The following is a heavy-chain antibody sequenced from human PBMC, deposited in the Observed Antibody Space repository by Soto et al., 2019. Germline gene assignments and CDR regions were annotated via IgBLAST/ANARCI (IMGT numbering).Heavy chain of an antibody. CDR1: GYTFTGYY. V-gene: IGHV1-2*04. Sequence: QVQLVQSGAEVKKPGASVKVSCKASGYTFTGYYTHWVRQAPGQGLEWMGWINPNSGGTNYAQKFQGWVTMTRDTSISTAYMELSRLRSDDTAVYYCATQRSEWELSFDYWGQGTLVTVSS. J-gene: IGHJ4*02. CDR3: ATQRSEWELSFDY. D-gene: IGHD1-26*01. CDR2: INPNSGGT.